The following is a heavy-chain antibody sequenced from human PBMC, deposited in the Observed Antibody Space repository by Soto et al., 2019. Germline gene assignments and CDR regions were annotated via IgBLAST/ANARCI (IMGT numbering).Heavy chain of an antibody. CDR1: GYTFTSYG. J-gene: IGHJ3*02. CDR3: ASLRAQQLAPYDAFDI. CDR2: ISAYNGNT. V-gene: IGHV1-18*04. Sequence: ASVKVSCKASGYTFTSYGISWVRQAPGQGLEWMGWISAYNGNTNYAQKLQGRVTMTTDTSTSTAYMELRSLRSDDTAVYYCASLRAQQLAPYDAFDIWGPGTMVTVSS. D-gene: IGHD6-13*01.